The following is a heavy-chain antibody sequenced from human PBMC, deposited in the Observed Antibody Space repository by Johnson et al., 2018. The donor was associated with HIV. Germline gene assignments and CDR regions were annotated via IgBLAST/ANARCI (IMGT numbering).Heavy chain of an antibody. CDR2: IYSGGST. J-gene: IGHJ3*02. D-gene: IGHD7-27*01. V-gene: IGHV3-66*03. CDR1: AFTVSSNY. CDR3: ARDLTNWGVGDAFDI. Sequence: VQLVESGGGLIQPGGSLSLSCAASAFTVSSNYMSWVRQAPGKGLEWVSVIYSGGSTYYADSVKGRFTISRDNSKNTLYLQMNSLRAEDTAVYYCARDLTNWGVGDAFDIWGQGTMVTVSS.